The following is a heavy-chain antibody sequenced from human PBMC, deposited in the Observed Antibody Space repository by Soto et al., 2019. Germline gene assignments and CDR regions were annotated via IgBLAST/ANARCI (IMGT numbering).Heavy chain of an antibody. J-gene: IGHJ5*02. CDR3: VRGKVREMATLLRDRWVDT. Sequence: QVQLVQSGAEVKKHGSSVTVSCKASGGTFNTHGINWVRQAPGQGLECMGGIIPIFGTANYAQKFQGRVTITTDESTRTDYMEPSSLRSEDRAGYYWVRGKVREMATLLRDRWVDTWGQGTLVTVSS. D-gene: IGHD5-12*01. CDR1: GGTFNTHG. V-gene: IGHV1-69*01. CDR2: IIPIFGTA.